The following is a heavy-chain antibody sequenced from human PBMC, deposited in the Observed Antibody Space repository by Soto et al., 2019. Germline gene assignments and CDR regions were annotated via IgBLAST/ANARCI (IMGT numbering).Heavy chain of an antibody. CDR1: GFTFSSYE. CDR2: IGTSGKTI. J-gene: IGHJ6*02. CDR3: ARDPAIYSGKFDYGLDF. V-gene: IGHV3-48*03. D-gene: IGHD4-4*01. Sequence: EVQLVESVGGLVQAGGSLRLFCAVSGFTFSSYEMNWVRQAPGKGLEWGSDIGTSGKTIYYADSVRGRFTISRDNDPNSLYRQMNSLRADDTAVYFCARDPAIYSGKFDYGLDFWVRGTTVTVSS.